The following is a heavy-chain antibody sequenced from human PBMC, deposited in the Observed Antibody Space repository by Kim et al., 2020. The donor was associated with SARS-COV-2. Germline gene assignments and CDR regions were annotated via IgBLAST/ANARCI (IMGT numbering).Heavy chain of an antibody. J-gene: IGHJ5*02. CDR3: AREYYVWGSYRYQGANWFDP. CDR1: GFTFSTYS. CDR2: ISSSSSTI. Sequence: GGSLRLSCAASGFTFSTYSMNWVRQAPGKGLEWVSYISSSSSTIYYADSVKGRFTISRDNAKNSLYLQMNSLRDEDTAVYYCAREYYVWGSYRYQGANWFDPWGQGTLVTVSS. V-gene: IGHV3-48*02. D-gene: IGHD3-16*02.